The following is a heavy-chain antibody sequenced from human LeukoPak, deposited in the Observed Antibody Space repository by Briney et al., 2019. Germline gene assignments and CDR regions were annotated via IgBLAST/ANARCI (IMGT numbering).Heavy chain of an antibody. V-gene: IGHV3-21*01. Sequence: PGGSLRLSCAASGFTFTSYNMNWVRQAPGKGLEWVSSVSTSSTYIYYADSVKGRFTISRDNAKNSLYLQMNSLRAEDTAVYYCAELGITMIGGVWGKGTTVTISS. D-gene: IGHD3-10*02. CDR1: GFTFTSYN. CDR3: AELGITMIGGV. J-gene: IGHJ6*04. CDR2: VSTSSTYI.